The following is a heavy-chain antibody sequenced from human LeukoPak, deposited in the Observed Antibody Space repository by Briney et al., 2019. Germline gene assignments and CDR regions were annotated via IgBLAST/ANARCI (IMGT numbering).Heavy chain of an antibody. CDR2: ISGGGGST. CDR3: AKDHSSGWPDCFDY. J-gene: IGHJ4*02. CDR1: GLTFSNYA. Sequence: PGGSLRLSCAASGLTFSNYAMSWVRQAPGKGLEWVSAISGGGGSTYYADSVKGRFTISRDNSKNTLYLQMNSLRAEDTAVYYCAKDHSSGWPDCFDYWGQGALVTVSS. D-gene: IGHD6-19*01. V-gene: IGHV3-23*01.